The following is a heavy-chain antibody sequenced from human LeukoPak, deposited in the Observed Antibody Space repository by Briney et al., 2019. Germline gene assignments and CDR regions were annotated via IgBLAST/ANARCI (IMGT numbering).Heavy chain of an antibody. V-gene: IGHV4-38-2*01. CDR1: GYSISSAYS. D-gene: IGHD6-19*01. J-gene: IGHJ4*02. CDR2: IHHTGIT. Sequence: SETLSLTRVVSGYSISSAYSWGWIRQPPGKGLEWIGSIHHTGITHYNPSLKSRVTISLDTATNQFSLKVNSVTAADTAVYYCARQYTSGWDYWGQGTLVTVSS. CDR3: ARQYTSGWDY.